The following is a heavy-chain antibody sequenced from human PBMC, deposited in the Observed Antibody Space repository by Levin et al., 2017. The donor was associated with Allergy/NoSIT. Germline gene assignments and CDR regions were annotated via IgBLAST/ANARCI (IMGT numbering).Heavy chain of an antibody. V-gene: IGHV3-33*01. D-gene: IGHD2-15*01. CDR2: IWFDGSKK. CDR1: GFTFSSHG. J-gene: IGHJ4*02. Sequence: GGSLRLSCIASGFTFSSHGFYWVRQAPGKGLEWVALIWFDGSKKSYADYVKGRFTISRDDSMNTVYLQMNSLRAEDTALYYCARDISRAALDYWGRGTLVTVSS. CDR3: ARDISRAALDY.